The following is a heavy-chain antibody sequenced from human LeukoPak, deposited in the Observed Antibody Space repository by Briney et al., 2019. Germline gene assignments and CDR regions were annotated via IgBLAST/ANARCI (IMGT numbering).Heavy chain of an antibody. V-gene: IGHV4-34*01. D-gene: IGHD3-10*01. CDR1: NGSFNGYY. CDR2: IHRSGNT. CDR3: AASLWFGVNPEY. J-gene: IGHJ4*02. Sequence: PSETLSLTCGVYNGSFNGYYWTWIRQPPGKGLEWIGEIHRSGNTNYHPSLRSRVTISVDTSKNHVYLTLNSVAAADTAIYYCAASLWFGVNPEYWGRGTLVTVSS.